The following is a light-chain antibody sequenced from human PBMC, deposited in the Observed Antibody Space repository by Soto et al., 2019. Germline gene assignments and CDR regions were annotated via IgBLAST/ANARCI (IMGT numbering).Light chain of an antibody. V-gene: IGLV2-8*01. CDR2: QVT. CDR3: MSYAGGNRFS. Sequence: QSALTQPPSVSGSRGESVTISCAGTINVVDGTNSVSWYQGHPGKVPQLMTYQVTKRHSAVPDRFSASKSDNTASLTSTGLQAKDEGDYYCMSYAGGNRFSFGNGTKVTVL. CDR1: INVVDGTNS. J-gene: IGLJ1*01.